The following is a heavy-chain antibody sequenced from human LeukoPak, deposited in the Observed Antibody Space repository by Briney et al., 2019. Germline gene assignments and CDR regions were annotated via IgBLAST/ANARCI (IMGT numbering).Heavy chain of an antibody. Sequence: GGPLRLSCEASGFNFISYSIGWVRQAPGKGLEWVASVSGRSVFISYSDSVKGRFTISRDNAKNSLFLQLSSLRPEDTAVYYCTRDQGVRYAFDIWGQGSVVTVSS. CDR3: TRDQGVRYAFDI. D-gene: IGHD3-10*01. J-gene: IGHJ3*02. V-gene: IGHV3-21*01. CDR1: GFNFISYS. CDR2: VSGRSVFI.